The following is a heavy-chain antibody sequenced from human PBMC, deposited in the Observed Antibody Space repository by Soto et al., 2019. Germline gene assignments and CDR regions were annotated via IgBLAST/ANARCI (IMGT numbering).Heavy chain of an antibody. CDR2: IYSGGST. Sequence: PGXSLRLSCAASGFTVSSNYLSWFRRAPVNGLEWVSVIYSGGSTYYADSVKGRFTISRDDSKNTLYLQMNSLRAEDTAVYYCARDRVESGYPEYFQHWGQGTLVTVSS. CDR1: GFTVSSNY. J-gene: IGHJ1*01. D-gene: IGHD3-22*01. CDR3: ARDRVESGYPEYFQH. V-gene: IGHV3-53*01.